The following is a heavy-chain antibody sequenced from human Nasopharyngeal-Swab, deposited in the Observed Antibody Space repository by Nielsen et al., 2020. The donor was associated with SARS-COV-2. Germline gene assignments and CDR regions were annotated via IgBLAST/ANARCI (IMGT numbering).Heavy chain of an antibody. V-gene: IGHV3-53*01. D-gene: IGHD1-26*01. J-gene: IGHJ4*02. Sequence: SLKISCAASGFDVSNDYLSWVRQAPGKGLERVSVIYSGGSTYYADSVRGRFTISRDNSKNTLYLQLNSLRVEDTAIYYCARDGPSGSYDGWGQGTLVTVSS. CDR2: IYSGGST. CDR3: ARDGPSGSYDG. CDR1: GFDVSNDY.